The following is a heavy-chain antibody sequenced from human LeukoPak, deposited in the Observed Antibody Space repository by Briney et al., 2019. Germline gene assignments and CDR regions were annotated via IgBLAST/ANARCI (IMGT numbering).Heavy chain of an antibody. J-gene: IGHJ3*02. CDR2: IYYSGST. V-gene: IGHV4-59*01. CDR3: ARGDTAMGDAFDI. D-gene: IGHD5-18*01. Sequence: SETLSLTCAVYGGSFSGYYWSWIRQPPGKGLEWIGYIYYSGSTNYNPSLKSRVTISVDTSKNQFSLKLSSVTAADTAVYYCARGDTAMGDAFDIWGQGTMVTVSS. CDR1: GGSFSGYY.